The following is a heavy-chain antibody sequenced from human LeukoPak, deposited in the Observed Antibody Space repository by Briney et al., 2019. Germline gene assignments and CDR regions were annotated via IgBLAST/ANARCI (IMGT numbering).Heavy chain of an antibody. CDR2: IYYSGST. J-gene: IGHJ4*02. CDR1: GGFISSYY. V-gene: IGHV4-59*08. Sequence: SETLSLTCTVSGGFISSYYWRWIRQPPGKGLAGIGYIYYSGSTNYNPSLKSRVTISVDTSKNQFSLKLSSVTAADTAVYYCARAYCSSTSCYTYYFDYWGQGTLVTVSS. CDR3: ARAYCSSTSCYTYYFDY. D-gene: IGHD2-2*02.